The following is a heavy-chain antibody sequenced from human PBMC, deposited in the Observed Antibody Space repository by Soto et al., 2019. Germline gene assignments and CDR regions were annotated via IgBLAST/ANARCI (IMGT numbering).Heavy chain of an antibody. CDR3: ARAPNRKEPYDSSGYYYDY. CDR1: GFTFSSYD. Sequence: GGSLRLSCAASGFTFSSYDMHWVRQATGKGLEWVSAIGTAGDTYYPGSVKGRFTISRENAKNSLYLQMNSLRAGDTAVYYYARAPNRKEPYDSSGYYYDYWGQGTLVTVSS. J-gene: IGHJ4*02. V-gene: IGHV3-13*01. D-gene: IGHD3-22*01. CDR2: IGTAGDT.